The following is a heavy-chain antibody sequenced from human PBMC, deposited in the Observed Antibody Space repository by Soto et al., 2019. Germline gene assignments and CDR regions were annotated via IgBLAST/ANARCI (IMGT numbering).Heavy chain of an antibody. CDR3: AKENGFQFINLGASGFDY. D-gene: IGHD2-21*01. J-gene: IGHJ4*02. CDR1: GFSFSNKA. V-gene: IGHV3-23*01. CDR2: ISGNGVSP. Sequence: EVLLLESGGGLVQPGVSLRLSCAASGFSFSNKAMSWVRQAPGKGLEWVSIISGNGVSPYYTDSLKGRFTISRDNSKNMVYLEMNSLIVEDTAVYYCAKENGFQFINLGASGFDYWGQGSRVSGSS.